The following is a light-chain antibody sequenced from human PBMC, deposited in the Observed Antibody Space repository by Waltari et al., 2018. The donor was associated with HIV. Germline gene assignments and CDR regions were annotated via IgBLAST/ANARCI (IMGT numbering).Light chain of an antibody. CDR1: QNIGTS. J-gene: IGKJ2*01. V-gene: IGKV1-5*03. Sequence: DIRLTQTPSTLSAAVRDTVTITCRAGQNIGTSLAWYQQKPGKAPTLLIYQASTLQNGVSSRFSGSGSGTEFTLTITSLQRDDFASYFCQQYETYYTFGQGSRLE. CDR3: QQYETYYT. CDR2: QAS.